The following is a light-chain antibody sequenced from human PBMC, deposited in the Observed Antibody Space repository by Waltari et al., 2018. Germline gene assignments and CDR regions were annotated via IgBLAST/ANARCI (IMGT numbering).Light chain of an antibody. CDR1: KLGDKY. V-gene: IGLV3-1*01. CDR3: QAWDSSTVV. J-gene: IGLJ2*01. Sequence: SYELTQPPSVSVSPGQTASITCSGDKLGDKYVSCYQLKPGQSPVLVIYQDSQRPSGIPERFSGSKSGNTATLTISGTQAMDEADYYCQAWDSSTVVFGGGTKLTVL. CDR2: QDS.